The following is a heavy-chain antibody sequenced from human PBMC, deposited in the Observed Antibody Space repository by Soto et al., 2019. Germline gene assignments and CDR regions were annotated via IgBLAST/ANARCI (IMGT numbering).Heavy chain of an antibody. CDR3: AKGSASARPYYFDF. Sequence: GGALRLSCAASVFTFSSYVMSWVRQAPGKGLEWVSALTGSSGDTYYADSVKGRFTTSRDNSKNTLYLQMSSLRAEDTAVYYCAKGSASARPYYFDFWGQGTLVTVS. D-gene: IGHD6-6*01. J-gene: IGHJ4*02. CDR1: VFTFSSYV. CDR2: LTGSSGDT. V-gene: IGHV3-23*01.